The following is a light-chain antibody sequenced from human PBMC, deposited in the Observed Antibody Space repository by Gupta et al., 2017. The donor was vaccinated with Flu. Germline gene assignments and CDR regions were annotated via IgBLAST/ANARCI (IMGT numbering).Light chain of an antibody. CDR1: SSNIGSDY. CDR3: AAWDDSLSGSWV. V-gene: IGLV1-47*01. Sequence: QSVLTQPPSASGTPGQRVPISCSGSSSNIGSDYVYWYQQLPGTAPKLLIYRNNQRPSGVPDRFSGSKSGTSASLAISGLRSEDEADYYCAAWDDSLSGSWVFGGGTKLTVL. J-gene: IGLJ3*02. CDR2: RNN.